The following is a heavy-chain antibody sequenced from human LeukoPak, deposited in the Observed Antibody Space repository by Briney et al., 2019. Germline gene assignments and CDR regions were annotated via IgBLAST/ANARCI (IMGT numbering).Heavy chain of an antibody. CDR2: TYYSGST. V-gene: IGHV4-39*01. D-gene: IGHD3-10*01. CDR3: ASKEYYGSGRYYYGMDV. CDR1: GGSISSSSYY. Sequence: PSETLSLTCTVSGGSISSSSYYWGWVRQPPGKGLEWIGSTYYSGSTYYNPSLKSRVTISVDTSKNQFSLKLSSVTAADTAVYYCASKEYYGSGRYYYGMDVWGQGTTVTVSS. J-gene: IGHJ6*02.